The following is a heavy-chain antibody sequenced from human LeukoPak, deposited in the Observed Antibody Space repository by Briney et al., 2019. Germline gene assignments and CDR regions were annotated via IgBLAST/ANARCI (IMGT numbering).Heavy chain of an antibody. J-gene: IGHJ4*02. CDR1: RXTFRTYW. Sequence: AGGSLRLSCAASRXTFRTYWMHWVRQAPGKGLVWVSRINSDGSSTRYADSVKGRFTISRDNAKNTLYLQMNSLRAEDTAVYYCARELWQQPDYWGQGTLVTVSS. CDR2: INSDGSST. D-gene: IGHD6-13*01. CDR3: ARELWQQPDY. V-gene: IGHV3-74*01.